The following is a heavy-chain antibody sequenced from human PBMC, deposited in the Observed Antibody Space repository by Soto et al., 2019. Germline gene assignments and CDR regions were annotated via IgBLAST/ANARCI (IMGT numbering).Heavy chain of an antibody. CDR2: IYYSGST. CDR3: ARAVRGEYYGSGSYFDL. J-gene: IGHJ2*01. V-gene: IGHV4-30-4*01. Sequence: QVQLQESGPGLVKPSQTLSLTCTVSGGSISSGDYYWSWIRQPPGKGLEWIGYIYYSGSTYYNPSLKSRVTISVDTSKNQFSLKLSSVTAADTAVYYCARAVRGEYYGSGSYFDLWGRGTLVTVSS. D-gene: IGHD3-10*01. CDR1: GGSISSGDYY.